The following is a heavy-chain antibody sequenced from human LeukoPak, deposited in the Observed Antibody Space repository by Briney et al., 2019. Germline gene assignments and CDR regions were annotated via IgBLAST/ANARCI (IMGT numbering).Heavy chain of an antibody. D-gene: IGHD6-13*01. Sequence: SETLSPTCTVSGGSISGYYWSWIRQPPGKGLEWIGYIYYSGITSYNPSLRSRVTISVDTSKNQFSLKLSSVTAADTAVYYCARRPDTSSWYKYYFDYWGQGTLVTVSS. CDR1: GGSISGYY. J-gene: IGHJ4*02. CDR3: ARRPDTSSWYKYYFDY. V-gene: IGHV4-59*08. CDR2: IYYSGIT.